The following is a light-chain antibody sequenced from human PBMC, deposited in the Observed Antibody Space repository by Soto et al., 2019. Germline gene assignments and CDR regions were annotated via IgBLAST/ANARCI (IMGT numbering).Light chain of an antibody. CDR3: CSYAGNSTPWV. CDR1: SSDVGSYNL. V-gene: IGLV2-23*01. CDR2: EDS. J-gene: IGLJ3*02. Sequence: QSALTQPASVSGSPGQSITISCTGTSSDVGSYNLVSWYQQHPGKAPKLMIYEDSKRPSGVSDRFSGSKSGNTASLTISGLQAEDEADYYCCSYAGNSTPWVFGGGTKLTVL.